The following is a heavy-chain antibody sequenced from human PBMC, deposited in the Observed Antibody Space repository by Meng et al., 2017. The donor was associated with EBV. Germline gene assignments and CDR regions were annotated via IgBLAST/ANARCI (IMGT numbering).Heavy chain of an antibody. J-gene: IGHJ4*02. D-gene: IGHD6-13*01. CDR1: GGTFSSYA. Sequence: QVLLVQSGGEVKKPGSPVKVSCKASGGTFSSYAISWVRQAPGQGLEWMGGIIPIFGAANYAQKFQGRVTITADKSTSTAYMELSSLRSEDTAVYYCARAEIAAAGRLDYWGQGTPVTVSS. CDR3: ARAEIAAAGRLDY. V-gene: IGHV1-69*06. CDR2: IIPIFGAA.